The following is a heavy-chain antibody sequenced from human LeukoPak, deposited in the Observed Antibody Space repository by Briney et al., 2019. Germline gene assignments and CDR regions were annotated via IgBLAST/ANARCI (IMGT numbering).Heavy chain of an antibody. CDR2: ISSSSSYI. Sequence: GGSLRLSCAASGFTFSSYSMNWVRQAPGKGLEWVSSISSSSSYIYYADSVKGRFTISRDNAKNSLYLQMNSLRAEDTAVYYCARAYDCSSTSCYTGFDPWGQGTLVTVSS. V-gene: IGHV3-21*01. J-gene: IGHJ5*02. D-gene: IGHD2-2*02. CDR1: GFTFSSYS. CDR3: ARAYDCSSTSCYTGFDP.